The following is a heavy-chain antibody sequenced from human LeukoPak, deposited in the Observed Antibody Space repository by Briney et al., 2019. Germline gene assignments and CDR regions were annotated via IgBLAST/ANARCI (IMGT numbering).Heavy chain of an antibody. D-gene: IGHD6-19*01. Sequence: GGSLRLSCAASGFTFSSYSMNWVRQAPGKGLEWVAVISYDGSNKYYADSVKGRFTISRDNSKNTLYLQMNSLRAEDTAVYYCAKVLGSSGWYVAFDIWGQGTMVTVSS. CDR1: GFTFSSYS. CDR3: AKVLGSSGWYVAFDI. J-gene: IGHJ3*02. CDR2: ISYDGSNK. V-gene: IGHV3-30*18.